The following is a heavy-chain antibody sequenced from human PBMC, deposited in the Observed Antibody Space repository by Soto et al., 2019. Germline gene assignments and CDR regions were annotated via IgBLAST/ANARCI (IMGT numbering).Heavy chain of an antibody. CDR1: GYTFTSYG. V-gene: IGHV1-18*01. CDR3: AASPSFWQNYYYGAMDV. J-gene: IGHJ6*02. Sequence: ASVKVSCKASGYTFTSYGISWVRQAPGQGLEWMGWISVYNGNTNYAQKLQGRVTMTTDTSTSTAYMELRSLRSEDTAVYYCAASPSFWQNYYYGAMDVWGQGTTVTVSS. CDR2: ISVYNGNT.